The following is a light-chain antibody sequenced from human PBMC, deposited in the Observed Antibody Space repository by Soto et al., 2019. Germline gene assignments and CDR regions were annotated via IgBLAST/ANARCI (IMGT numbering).Light chain of an antibody. CDR3: QQSYSTPLT. J-gene: IGKJ4*01. CDR2: AAS. V-gene: IGKV1-39*01. CDR1: QSISSY. Sequence: DIQMTQSPSSLSASVGDRVTITCRASQSISSYLNWYQQKPGQAPQLLIYAASSLQSGVPSRFSGSGSGTDFTLTISSLQPEDFATYYWQQSYSTPLTFGGGTKVEIK.